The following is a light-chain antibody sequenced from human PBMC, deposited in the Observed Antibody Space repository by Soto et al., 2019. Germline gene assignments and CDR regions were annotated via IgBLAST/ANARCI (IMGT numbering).Light chain of an antibody. CDR1: QSVDSV. CDR3: QQFHNWPPIT. Sequence: EFLMTQSPGTLSLSPGDRATLSCRASQSVDSVSLAWYQQKPGQAPRLLIYDASTRATGIPARFSGSGSGTEFTLTISSLQSEDFAVYYCQQFHNWPPITFGQGTRLEIK. J-gene: IGKJ5*01. CDR2: DAS. V-gene: IGKV3-15*01.